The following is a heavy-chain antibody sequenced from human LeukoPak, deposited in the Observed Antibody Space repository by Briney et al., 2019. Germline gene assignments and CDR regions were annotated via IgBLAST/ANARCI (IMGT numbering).Heavy chain of an antibody. CDR2: ISSRGTTI. J-gene: IGHJ4*02. CDR3: ARAHYYDSSALDY. CDR1: GFTFSDYY. Sequence: GGSLRLSCAASGFTFSDYYMNWVRQAPGKGLEWVSYISSRGTTIYDADSVKGRFTISRDNAKNSLNLQMNSLRAEDTAIYYCARAHYYDSSALDYWGQGTLVTVSS. V-gene: IGHV3-11*04. D-gene: IGHD3-22*01.